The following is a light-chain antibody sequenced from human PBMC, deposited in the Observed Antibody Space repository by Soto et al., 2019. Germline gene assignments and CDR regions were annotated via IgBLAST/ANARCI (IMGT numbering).Light chain of an antibody. Sequence: ERVMTQSAATLSVSPGERATLSCRASQSVSSNLAWYQQKFGQAPRLLIYGASTRATGIPARFSGSGSGTDFTLTISGLQSEDLAVYYCQQYNNWPRTFGQGTKV. CDR3: QQYNNWPRT. CDR1: QSVSSN. V-gene: IGKV3-15*01. J-gene: IGKJ1*01. CDR2: GAS.